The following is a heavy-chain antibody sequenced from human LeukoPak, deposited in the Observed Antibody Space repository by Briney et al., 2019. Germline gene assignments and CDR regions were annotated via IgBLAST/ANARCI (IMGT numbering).Heavy chain of an antibody. V-gene: IGHV4-34*01. CDR2: INHSGST. CDR1: GGSFSGYY. CDR3: ARPSSSGSYYYFDY. D-gene: IGHD1-26*01. J-gene: IGHJ4*02. Sequence: SETLSLTCAVYGGSFSGYYWSWIRQPPGKGLEWIGEINHSGSTNYNPSLKSRVTISVDTSKNQFSLKLSSVTAADTAVYYCARPSSSGSYYYFDYWGQGTLVTVSS.